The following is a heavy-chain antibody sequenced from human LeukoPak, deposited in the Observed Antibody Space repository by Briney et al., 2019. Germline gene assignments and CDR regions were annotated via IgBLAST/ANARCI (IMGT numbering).Heavy chain of an antibody. D-gene: IGHD6-13*01. CDR1: GFIFSSYW. CDR3: ARLRYSSTWLFDY. CDR2: MKEDGSEK. Sequence: PGGSLRLSCVASGFIFSSYWMSWVRQAPGKGLEWVANMKEDGSEKYYVDSVKGRFTISRDNAKSSLYLQMNSLRAEDTAVYYCARLRYSSTWLFDYWGQGTPVTVSS. J-gene: IGHJ4*02. V-gene: IGHV3-7*01.